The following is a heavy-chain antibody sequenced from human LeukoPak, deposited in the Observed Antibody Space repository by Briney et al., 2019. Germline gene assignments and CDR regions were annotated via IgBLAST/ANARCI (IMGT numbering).Heavy chain of an antibody. Sequence: GGSLRLSCAASGFTFSSYGVHWVRQAPGKGLEWVAVISYDGSNKYYADSVKGRFTISRDNSKNTLYLQMNSLRAEDTAVYYCAKDRSGWSDMGYWGQGTLVTASS. CDR1: GFTFSSYG. D-gene: IGHD6-19*01. CDR2: ISYDGSNK. J-gene: IGHJ4*02. V-gene: IGHV3-30*18. CDR3: AKDRSGWSDMGY.